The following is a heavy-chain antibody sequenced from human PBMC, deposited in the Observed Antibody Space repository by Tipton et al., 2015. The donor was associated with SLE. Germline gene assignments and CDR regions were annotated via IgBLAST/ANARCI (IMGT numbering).Heavy chain of an antibody. CDR1: GFTFSSYG. V-gene: IGHV3-33*06. D-gene: IGHD3-10*02. J-gene: IGHJ6*02. CDR3: GKDMSPGGLDV. CDR2: IWYDGSNK. Sequence: RSLRLSCAASGFTFSSYGMHWVRQAPGKGLEWVAVIWYDGSNKYYADSVKGRFTISRDNSKNTLYLQMNSLRAEDTALYYCGKDMSPGGLDVWGHGTTVTVSS.